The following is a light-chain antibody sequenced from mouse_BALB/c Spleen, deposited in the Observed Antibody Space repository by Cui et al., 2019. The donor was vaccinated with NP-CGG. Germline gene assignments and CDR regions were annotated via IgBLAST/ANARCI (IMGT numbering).Light chain of an antibody. V-gene: IGLV1*01. CDR2: GTN. CDR1: TGAVTTSNY. J-gene: IGLJ1*01. Sequence: QAVVTQESALTTSPGETVTLTCRSSTGAVTTSNYANWVQEKPDHLFSGLIGGTNNRVPGVPARFSGSLIGDTAALTITWAQTEDEAIYFCALWYSNHWVFGGGTKLTVL. CDR3: ALWYSNHWV.